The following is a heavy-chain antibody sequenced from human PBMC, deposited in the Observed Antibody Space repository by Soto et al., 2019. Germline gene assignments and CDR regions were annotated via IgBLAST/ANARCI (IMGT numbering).Heavy chain of an antibody. J-gene: IGHJ4*02. CDR3: ARHYYHSIGYDLDY. Sequence: EVQLVESGGGLVQPGGSLRLSCAASGFTFSTYSMNWVRQAPGKGLEWVSYISSSSSTIYYADSVKGRFTISRDNAKNSLYLQMNGLRDEDTAVYYCARHYYHSIGYDLDYWGQGTLVTVSS. V-gene: IGHV3-48*02. D-gene: IGHD3-22*01. CDR2: ISSSSSTI. CDR1: GFTFSTYS.